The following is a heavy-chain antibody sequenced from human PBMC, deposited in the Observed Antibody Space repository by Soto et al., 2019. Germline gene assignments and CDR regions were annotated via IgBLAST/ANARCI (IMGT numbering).Heavy chain of an antibody. V-gene: IGHV1-3*01. CDR1: GYTFTSYA. CDR2: INAGNGNT. J-gene: IGHJ3*02. D-gene: IGHD2-15*01. Sequence: ASVKVSCKASGYTFTSYAMHWVRQAPGQRLEWMGWINAGNGNTKYSQKFQGRVTITRDTSASTAYMELSSLRSEDTAVYYCARLGYCSGGSCFVAFDIWGQGTMVTVSS. CDR3: ARLGYCSGGSCFVAFDI.